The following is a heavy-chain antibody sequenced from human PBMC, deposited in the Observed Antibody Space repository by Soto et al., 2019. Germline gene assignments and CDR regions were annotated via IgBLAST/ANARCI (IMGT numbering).Heavy chain of an antibody. J-gene: IGHJ4*02. D-gene: IGHD3-3*01. V-gene: IGHV1-69*01. Sequence: QVQLVQSGAEVQKPGSSVKVSCKASGGTFSSYAISWVRQAPGQGLEWMGGIIPIFGTANYAQKFQGRVTITADESTSTAYMELSSLRSEDTAVYYCARDRRGDYDFWSGLADSPAGYLDYWGQGTLVTVSS. CDR3: ARDRRGDYDFWSGLADSPAGYLDY. CDR2: IIPIFGTA. CDR1: GGTFSSYA.